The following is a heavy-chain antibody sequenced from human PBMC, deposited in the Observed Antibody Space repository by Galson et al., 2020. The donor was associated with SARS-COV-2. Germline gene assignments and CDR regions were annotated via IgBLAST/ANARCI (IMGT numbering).Heavy chain of an antibody. V-gene: IGHV3-33*01. D-gene: IGHD3-9*01. J-gene: IGHJ6*02. CDR3: ARDRSSYYDILTGYYYGMDV. CDR2: IWYDGSNK. CDR1: GFTFSSYG. Sequence: GGSLRLSCAASGFTFSSYGMHWVRQAPGKGLEWVAVIWYDGSNKYYADSVKGRFTISRDNSKNTLYLQMNSLRAEDTAVYYCARDRSSYYDILTGYYYGMDVWGQGTTVTVSS.